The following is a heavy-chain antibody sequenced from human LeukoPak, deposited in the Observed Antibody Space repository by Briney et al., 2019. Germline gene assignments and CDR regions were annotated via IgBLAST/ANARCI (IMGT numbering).Heavy chain of an antibody. Sequence: PSETLSLTCTVSGCSFSSYYWSWVRQPPGKGLEWIGYIYYSGSTNYNPSLKSRVTISIDKSKNQFSLKLSSLTAADTAVHYCARYTSGRQGHFDYWGQGTLVTVSS. J-gene: IGHJ4*02. CDR3: ARYTSGRQGHFDY. D-gene: IGHD1-26*01. CDR2: IYYSGST. CDR1: GCSFSSYY. V-gene: IGHV4-59*01.